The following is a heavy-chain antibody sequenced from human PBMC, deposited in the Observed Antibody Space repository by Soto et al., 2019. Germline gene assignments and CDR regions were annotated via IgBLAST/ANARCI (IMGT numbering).Heavy chain of an antibody. Sequence: RSLTCTVSNGSISTYYWTWVRQPPGKGLEWIGYVYYSGSSNYNPSLKSRVGMSIDTSKNQFSLELKSVTAADTATYYCVRDYLLAGFDTWGQGILVTVSS. J-gene: IGHJ5*02. CDR2: VYYSGSS. V-gene: IGHV4-59*01. CDR3: VRDYLLAGFDT. D-gene: IGHD6-19*01. CDR1: NGSISTYY.